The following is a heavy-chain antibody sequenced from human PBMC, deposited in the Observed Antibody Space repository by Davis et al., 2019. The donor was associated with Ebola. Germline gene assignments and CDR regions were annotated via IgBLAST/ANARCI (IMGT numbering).Heavy chain of an antibody. CDR1: GFTFSSYW. CDR2: INQDGGAK. V-gene: IGHV3-7*03. J-gene: IGHJ4*02. CDR3: ARAVFHEVLDY. Sequence: GESLKISCAGSGFTFSSYWMSWVRQAPGKGLEWVASINQDGGAKYYVDSVKGRFTISRDNDKNSLFLQMNSLRPEDTAVYSCARAVFHEVLDYWGQGTPVTVSS. D-gene: IGHD3-3*01.